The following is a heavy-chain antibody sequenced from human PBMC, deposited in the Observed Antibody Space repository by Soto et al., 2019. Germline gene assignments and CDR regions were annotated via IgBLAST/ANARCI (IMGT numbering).Heavy chain of an antibody. J-gene: IGHJ4*02. D-gene: IGHD3-10*01. CDR3: ARDRGGDASH. V-gene: IGHV3-74*01. CDR1: GFTFSNYW. Sequence: EVQLVESGGGLVQPGGSLRLSCAASGFTFSNYWMHWVRQAPGKGPVWVSRINTDGSTTNYADSVKGRFTISRDNAKNTLYLQTTRLGAEDTAVYYCARDRGGDASHWGQGTLVTVSS. CDR2: INTDGSTT.